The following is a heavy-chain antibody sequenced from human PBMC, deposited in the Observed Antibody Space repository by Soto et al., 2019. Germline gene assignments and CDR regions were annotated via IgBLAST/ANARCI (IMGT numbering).Heavy chain of an antibody. CDR1: GFTFSDRY. CDR3: TIEGAYPGPDFDY. Sequence: GGSLRLSCAASGFTFSDRYMDWVRQAPGKGLEWAGRTKNKANSYTTEYAASVKGRFTISRDDSRNSVYLQMNSLKTDDTAVYYCTIEGAYPGPDFDYWGQGTLVTVSS. J-gene: IGHJ4*02. D-gene: IGHD3-16*01. CDR2: TKNKANSYTT. V-gene: IGHV3-72*01.